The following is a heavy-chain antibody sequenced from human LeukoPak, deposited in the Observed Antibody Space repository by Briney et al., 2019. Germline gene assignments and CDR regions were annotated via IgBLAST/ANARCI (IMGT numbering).Heavy chain of an antibody. CDR3: AKAKAHETHSSSRD. CDR1: GFTFSSYA. D-gene: IGHD6-13*01. V-gene: IGHV3-23*01. CDR2: ISGSGGST. Sequence: PGGSLRLSCAASGFTFSSYAMSWVRQAPVKGLEWVSAISGSGGSTYYADSVKGRFTISRDNSKNTLYLQMNSLRAEDTAVYYCAKAKAHETHSSSRDWGQGTLVTVSS. J-gene: IGHJ4*02.